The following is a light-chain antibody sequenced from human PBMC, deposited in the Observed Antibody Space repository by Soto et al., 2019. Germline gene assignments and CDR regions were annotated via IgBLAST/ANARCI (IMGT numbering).Light chain of an antibody. CDR3: SSYTSSSTYV. CDR1: SSDVGGYNY. Sequence: SDVTRLGYESRSRWPPIHFSCTGTSSDVGGYNYVSWYQQHPGKAPKLMIYEVSNRPSGVSNRFSGSKSGNTASLTISGLQAEDEADYYCSSYTSSSTYVFGTGTKVTVL. CDR2: EVS. V-gene: IGLV2-14*01. J-gene: IGLJ1*01.